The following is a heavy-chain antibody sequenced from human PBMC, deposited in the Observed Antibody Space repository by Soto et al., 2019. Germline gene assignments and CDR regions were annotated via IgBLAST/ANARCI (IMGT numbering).Heavy chain of an antibody. J-gene: IGHJ4*02. CDR2: INPNSGGT. CDR1: AFTFTGHY. D-gene: IGHD1-26*01. V-gene: IGHV1-2*02. Sequence: GXSVKGSCKASAFTFTGHYIHWVRQAPGQGLEWMGWINPNSGGTSYAQKFQGRVTMTRDTSITTAYMELSRLSSDDTAVYYCAKSGSFSRPSLGYFDYWGQGTLVTVSS. CDR3: AKSGSFSRPSLGYFDY.